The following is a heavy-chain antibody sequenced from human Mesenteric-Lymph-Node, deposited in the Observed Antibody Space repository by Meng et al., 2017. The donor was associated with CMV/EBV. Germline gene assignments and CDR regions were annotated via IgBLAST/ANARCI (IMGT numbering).Heavy chain of an antibody. Sequence: QVQLVQSGAEVKKPGSSLKVPCKASGGTFCRYTISWVRQAPGQGLEWMGRIIPILGIANYAQKFQGRVTITADKSTSTAYMELSSLRSEDTAVYYCAGGIAAAGSRWFDPWGQGTLVTVSS. CDR2: IIPILGIA. V-gene: IGHV1-69*02. CDR1: GGTFCRYT. D-gene: IGHD6-13*01. CDR3: AGGIAAAGSRWFDP. J-gene: IGHJ5*02.